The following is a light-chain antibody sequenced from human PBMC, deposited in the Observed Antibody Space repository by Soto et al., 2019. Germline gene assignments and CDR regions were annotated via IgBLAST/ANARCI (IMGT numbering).Light chain of an antibody. CDR2: EVT. V-gene: IGLV2-23*02. CDR3: CAYAGSSTFVI. Sequence: QSALTQPASVSGSPGQSITISCTGTSSDVVSYNLVSWYHQHPGKVPKLMIYEVTKRPSGVSNRFSGSKSGNTASLTISGLQGEDEADCYCCAYAGSSTFVIFGGGTQLTV. J-gene: IGLJ2*01. CDR1: SSDVVSYNL.